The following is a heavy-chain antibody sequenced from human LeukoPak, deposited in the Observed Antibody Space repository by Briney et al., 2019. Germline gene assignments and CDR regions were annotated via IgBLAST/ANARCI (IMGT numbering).Heavy chain of an antibody. D-gene: IGHD3-22*01. J-gene: IGHJ5*02. CDR2: IYYSGST. Sequence: SETLSLTCTVSGGSISSYYWSWIGQPPGKGLEGMGYIYYSGSTNYNPSLKSRVTISVDTSKNQFSLKLSSVTAADTAVYYCARLAESYHHDSSGYYWSWFDPWGQGTLVTVSS. V-gene: IGHV4-59*08. CDR1: GGSISSYY. CDR3: ARLAESYHHDSSGYYWSWFDP.